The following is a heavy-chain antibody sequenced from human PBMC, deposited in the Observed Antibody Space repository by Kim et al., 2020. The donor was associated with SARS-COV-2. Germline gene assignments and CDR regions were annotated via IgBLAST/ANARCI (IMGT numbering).Heavy chain of an antibody. J-gene: IGHJ5*01. Sequence: SETLSLTCAVYGGSFSGYYWSWIRQPPGKGLEWIGEINHSGSTNYNPSLKSRVTISVDTSKNQFSLKLSSVTAADTAVYYCARNYCSSTSCYRSPKGWF. CDR1: GGSFSGYY. CDR3: ARNYCSSTSCYRSPKGWF. CDR2: INHSGST. D-gene: IGHD2-2*01. V-gene: IGHV4-34*01.